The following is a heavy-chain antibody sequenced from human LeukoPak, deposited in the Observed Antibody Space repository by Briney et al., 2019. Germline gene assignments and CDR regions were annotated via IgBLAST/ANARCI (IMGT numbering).Heavy chain of an antibody. CDR3: ARDWPYYDSSGYEEYCFDY. J-gene: IGHJ4*02. CDR2: INPNSGGT. CDR1: GYTFTGYY. Sequence: ASVKVSCKASGYTFTGYYMHWVRQAPGQGLEWMGWINPNSGGTNYAQKFQGRVTMTRDTSISTAYMELSRLRSDDTAVYYCARDWPYYDSSGYEEYCFDYWGQGTLVTVSS. V-gene: IGHV1-2*02. D-gene: IGHD3-22*01.